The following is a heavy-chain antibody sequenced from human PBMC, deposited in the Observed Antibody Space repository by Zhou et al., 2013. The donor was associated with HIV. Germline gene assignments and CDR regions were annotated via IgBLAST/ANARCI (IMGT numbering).Heavy chain of an antibody. CDR1: GGTFSSYA. J-gene: IGHJ5*02. V-gene: IGHV1-69*04. Sequence: QVQLVQSGAEVKKPGSSVKVSCKASGGTFSSYAISWVRQAPGQGLEWMGRIIPILGIANYAQKFQGRVTITADKSTSTAYMELSSLRSEDTAVYYCARDRSVVAATPGWFDPWGQGTLVTVSS. D-gene: IGHD2-15*01. CDR3: ARDRSVVAATPGWFDP. CDR2: IIPILGIA.